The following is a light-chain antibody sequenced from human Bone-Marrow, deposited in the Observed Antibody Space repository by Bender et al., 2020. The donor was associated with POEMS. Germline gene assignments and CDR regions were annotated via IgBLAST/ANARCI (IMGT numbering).Light chain of an antibody. CDR1: SSDVGGYNY. V-gene: IGLV2-11*01. CDR2: DVN. J-gene: IGLJ3*02. Sequence: QSALTQPASVSGSPGQSITISCTGASSDVGGYNYVSWYQQHPGKAPKLMIYDVNKWPSGVPDRFSGSKSGNTASLSISGLQAEDEADYYCCSYSGSSWVFGGGTKLTVL. CDR3: CSYSGSSWV.